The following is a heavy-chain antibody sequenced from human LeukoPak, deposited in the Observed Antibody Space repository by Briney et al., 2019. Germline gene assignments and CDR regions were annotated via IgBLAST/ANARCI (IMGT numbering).Heavy chain of an antibody. CDR3: AKARYTAGWYTFDY. J-gene: IGHJ4*02. D-gene: IGHD6-19*01. Sequence: GESLRLSCAASGFTFSNYAMSWVRHTPGKGLEWVSIIRGSDGSTYYADSVKGRFTTSRDNPKNTLYLEMNNLRTEDTALYYCAKARYTAGWYTFDYWGQGTQVTVSS. CDR2: IRGSDGST. V-gene: IGHV3-23*01. CDR1: GFTFSNYA.